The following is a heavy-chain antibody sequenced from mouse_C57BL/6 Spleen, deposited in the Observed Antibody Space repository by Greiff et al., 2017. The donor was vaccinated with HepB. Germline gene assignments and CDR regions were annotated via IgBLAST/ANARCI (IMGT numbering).Heavy chain of an antibody. CDR2: IYPGSGST. J-gene: IGHJ4*01. CDR3: ARGGLAMDY. V-gene: IGHV1-55*01. Sequence: QVQLKQPGAELVKPGASVKMTCKASGYTFTSYWITWVKQRPGQGLEWIGDIYPGSGSTNYNEKFKSKATLTVDTSSSTAYMQLSSLTSEDSAVYYCARGGLAMDYWGQGTSVTVSS. D-gene: IGHD2-4*01. CDR1: GYTFTSYW.